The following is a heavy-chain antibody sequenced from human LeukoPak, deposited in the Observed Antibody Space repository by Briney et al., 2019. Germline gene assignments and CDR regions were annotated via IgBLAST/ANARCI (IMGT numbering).Heavy chain of an antibody. CDR2: IYSGGST. V-gene: IGHV3-53*01. CDR3: AKDGYSSSWYYFDH. J-gene: IGHJ4*02. Sequence: PGGSLRLSCAASGFTFSSNYMSWVRQAPGKGLEWVSVIYSGGSTYYADSVKGRFTISRDNSKNTLYLQMNSLRGEDTAVYYCAKDGYSSSWYYFDHWGQGTLVTVSS. D-gene: IGHD6-13*01. CDR1: GFTFSSNY.